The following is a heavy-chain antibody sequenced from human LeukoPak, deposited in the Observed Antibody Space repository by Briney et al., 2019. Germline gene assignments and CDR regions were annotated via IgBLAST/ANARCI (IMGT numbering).Heavy chain of an antibody. Sequence: GVFLRLSCAATGFTVSSSYMSWVRQAPGKGLEWVAVIYSGGSTYYADSVKGRFTISRDNSKNTLYLQMNSLRAEDTAVYYCARDSGSSGWYGDFDYWGQGTLVTVSS. CDR1: GFTVSSSY. CDR3: ARDSGSSGWYGDFDY. CDR2: IYSGGST. D-gene: IGHD6-19*01. V-gene: IGHV3-66*01. J-gene: IGHJ4*02.